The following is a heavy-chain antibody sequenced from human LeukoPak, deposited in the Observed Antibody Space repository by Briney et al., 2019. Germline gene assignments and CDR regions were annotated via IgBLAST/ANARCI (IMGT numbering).Heavy chain of an antibody. CDR2: IRSKAYGGTT. V-gene: IGHV3-49*04. CDR3: TRDTAMVENYYYGMDV. J-gene: IGHJ6*02. D-gene: IGHD5-18*01. CDR1: GFTLGDYA. Sequence: GGSLRLSCTASGFTLGDYAMSWVRQAPGKGLEWVGFIRSKAYGGTTEYAASVKGRFTISRDDSKSIAYLQMNSLKTEDTAVYYCTRDTAMVENYYYGMDVWGQGTTVTVSS.